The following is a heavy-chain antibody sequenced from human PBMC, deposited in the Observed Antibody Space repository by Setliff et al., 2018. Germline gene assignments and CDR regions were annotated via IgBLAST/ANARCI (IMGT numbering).Heavy chain of an antibody. CDR3: ARARPATIAGVVPGVADFGIDV. D-gene: IGHD2-2*01. CDR1: SGSMRNYY. J-gene: IGHJ6*02. CDR2: IYTSGST. V-gene: IGHV4-4*07. Sequence: PSETLSLTCSVSSGSMRNYYWIWIRQPAGGGLEWIGRIYTSGSTNYNPSLKRRVTISLEMSKNQFSLTLSSVTAADTAVYYCARARPATIAGVVPGVADFGIDVWGQGTTVTVSS.